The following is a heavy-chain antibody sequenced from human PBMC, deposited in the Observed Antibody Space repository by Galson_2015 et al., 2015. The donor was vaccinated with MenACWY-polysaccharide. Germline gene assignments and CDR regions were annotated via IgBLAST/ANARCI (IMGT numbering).Heavy chain of an antibody. CDR3: ARGFYDILTRYPKNFDY. CDR1: GASISNNDNY. D-gene: IGHD3-9*01. CDR2: IHFTGRT. J-gene: IGHJ4*02. V-gene: IGHV4-30-4*08. Sequence: TLSLTCTVSGASISNNDNYWSWIRRPPGKGLEWIGYIHFTGRTFFNPSLKSRLTISVDTSKNQFSLKLTSVTAADTAIYYCARGFYDILTRYPKNFDYWGQGTLVTASS.